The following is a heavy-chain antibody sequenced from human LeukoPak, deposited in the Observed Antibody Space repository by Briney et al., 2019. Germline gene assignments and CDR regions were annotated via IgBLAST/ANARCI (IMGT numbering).Heavy chain of an antibody. V-gene: IGHV1-69*13. Sequence: SVKVSCKASGGTFSSYAISWVRQAPGQGLEWMGGIIPIFGTANYAQKFQGRVTITADESTSTAYMELNSLRAEDTAVYYCARAVGATRYYYYYMDVWGKGTTVTVSS. J-gene: IGHJ6*03. CDR2: IIPIFGTA. CDR3: ARAVGATRYYYYYMDV. D-gene: IGHD1-26*01. CDR1: GGTFSSYA.